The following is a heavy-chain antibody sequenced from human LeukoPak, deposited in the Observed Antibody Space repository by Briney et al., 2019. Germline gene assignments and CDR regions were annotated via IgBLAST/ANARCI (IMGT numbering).Heavy chain of an antibody. J-gene: IGHJ4*02. CDR2: ISYDGSNK. D-gene: IGHD2-8*01. CDR3: AREHRRYCTNGVCYVADY. Sequence: GRSLRLSCAASGFTFSSYAMHWVRQAPGKGLEWVAVISYDGSNKYYADSVKGRFTISRDNSKNTLYLQMNSLRAEDTAVYYCAREHRRYCTNGVCYVADYWGQGTLVTVSS. V-gene: IGHV3-30-3*01. CDR1: GFTFSSYA.